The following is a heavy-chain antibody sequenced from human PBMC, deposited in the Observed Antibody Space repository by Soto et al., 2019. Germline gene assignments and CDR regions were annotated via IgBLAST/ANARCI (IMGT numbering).Heavy chain of an antibody. CDR3: ARDGQRDDFWSGPYGMDV. D-gene: IGHD3-3*01. V-gene: IGHV3-48*03. CDR2: ISSSGSTI. Sequence: GSLRLSCAASGFTFSSYEMNWVRQAPGKGLEWVSYISSSGSTIYYADSVKGRFTISRDNAKNSLYLQMNSLRAEDTAVYYCARDGQRDDFWSGPYGMDVWGQGTTVTVSS. CDR1: GFTFSSYE. J-gene: IGHJ6*02.